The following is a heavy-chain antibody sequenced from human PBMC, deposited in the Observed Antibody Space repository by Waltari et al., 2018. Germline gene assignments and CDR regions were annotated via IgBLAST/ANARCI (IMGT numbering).Heavy chain of an antibody. CDR3: AKDSSYYRGAKSRGNWFDP. CDR2: ISHYGYIT. Sequence: QLQLVESGGGVVEPGTSMRLLCAAAGFTFSRYGMHWVRQAPGKGLEGVAGISHYGYITDYRDPVEGRFTIARDNSKNTVYLQVYSLRAEDTAVYYCAKDSSYYRGAKSRGNWFDPWGQGTLVSVSS. CDR1: GFTFSRYG. D-gene: IGHD3-10*01. V-gene: IGHV3-30*18. J-gene: IGHJ5*02.